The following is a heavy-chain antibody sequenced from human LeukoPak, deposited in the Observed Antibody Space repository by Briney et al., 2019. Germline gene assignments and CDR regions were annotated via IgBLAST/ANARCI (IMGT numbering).Heavy chain of an antibody. V-gene: IGHV3-21*01. CDR2: ISSSSSYI. Sequence: KPGGSLRPSCAASGFTFSSYSMNWVRQAPGKGLEWVSSISSSSSYIYYADSVKGRFTISRDNAKNSLYLQMNSLRAEDTAVYYCASWFSSGWSDAFDIWGQGTMVTVSS. CDR1: GFTFSSYS. CDR3: ASWFSSGWSDAFDI. D-gene: IGHD6-19*01. J-gene: IGHJ3*02.